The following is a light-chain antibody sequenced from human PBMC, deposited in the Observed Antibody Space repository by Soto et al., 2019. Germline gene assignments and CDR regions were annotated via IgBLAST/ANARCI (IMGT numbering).Light chain of an antibody. J-gene: IGLJ2*01. CDR2: DDN. CDR3: ETWDSSLSVVV. V-gene: IGLV1-51*01. Sequence: QSVLTQPPSVSAAPGQKVTISCSGSGSTIGNNYVFWYQHLPGTAPKLLIYDDNKRPSGVPDRFSGSKSGTSATLGITGLQTGDEADYYCETWDSSLSVVVFGGGTKLTVL. CDR1: GSTIGNNY.